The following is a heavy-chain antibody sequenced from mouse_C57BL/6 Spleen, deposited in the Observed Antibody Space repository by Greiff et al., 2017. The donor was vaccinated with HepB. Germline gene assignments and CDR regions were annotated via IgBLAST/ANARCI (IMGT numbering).Heavy chain of an antibody. V-gene: IGHV1-69*01. Sequence: QVQLQQPGAELVMPGASVKLSCKASGYTFTSYWMHWVKQRPGQGLEWIGEIDPSDSYTNYNQKFKGKSTLTVDKSSSTAYMQLSSLTSEDSAVYYCARGGVYYGSSYGAWFAYWGQGTLVTVSA. CDR2: IDPSDSYT. CDR1: GYTFTSYW. D-gene: IGHD1-1*01. J-gene: IGHJ3*01. CDR3: ARGGVYYGSSYGAWFAY.